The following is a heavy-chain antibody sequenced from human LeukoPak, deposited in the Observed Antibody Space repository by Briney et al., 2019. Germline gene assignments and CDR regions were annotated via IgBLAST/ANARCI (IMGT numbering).Heavy chain of an antibody. CDR1: GFTFSSYS. V-gene: IGHV3-48*02. D-gene: IGHD6-13*01. J-gene: IGHJ5*02. CDR2: INSSSSTI. CDR3: ARDRWGYSSSWYNWFDP. Sequence: PGGSLRLSCAASGFTFSSYSMNWVRQAPGKGLEWVSYINSSSSTIYYADSVKGRFTISRDNAKNSLYLQMNSLRDEDTAVYYCARDRWGYSSSWYNWFDPWGQGTLVTVSS.